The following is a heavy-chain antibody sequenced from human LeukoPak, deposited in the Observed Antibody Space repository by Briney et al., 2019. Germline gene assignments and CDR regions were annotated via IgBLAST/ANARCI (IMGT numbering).Heavy chain of an antibody. CDR2: IYSGGST. V-gene: IGHV3-66*01. J-gene: IGHJ6*02. CDR3: ARDDYYDSSGYYPHLDV. CDR1: GFTVSSNY. D-gene: IGHD3-22*01. Sequence: GGSLRLSCAASGFTVSSNYMSWVRQAPGKGLEWVSVIYSGGSTYYADSVKGRFTISRDNSKNTLYLQMNSLRAEDTAVYYCARDDYYDSSGYYPHLDVWGQGTTVTVSS.